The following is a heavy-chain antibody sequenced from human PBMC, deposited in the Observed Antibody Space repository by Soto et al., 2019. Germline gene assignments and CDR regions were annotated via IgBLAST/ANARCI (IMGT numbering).Heavy chain of an antibody. Sequence: SETLSLTCTVSGGSISSYYWSWIRQPPGKGLEWIGYIYYSGSTNYNPSLKSRVTISVDTSKNQFSLKLSSVTAADTAVYYCARTSMVRGVQLDYWGQGTRVTVSS. D-gene: IGHD3-10*01. V-gene: IGHV4-59*01. CDR3: ARTSMVRGVQLDY. J-gene: IGHJ4*02. CDR1: GGSISSYY. CDR2: IYYSGST.